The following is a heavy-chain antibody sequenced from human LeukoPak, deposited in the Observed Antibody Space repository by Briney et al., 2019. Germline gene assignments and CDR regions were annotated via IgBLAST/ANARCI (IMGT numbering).Heavy chain of an antibody. D-gene: IGHD3-22*01. CDR3: AKEDYYFDTSGYYGAADY. Sequence: GGSLRLSXAASGFTFSSYAMTWVRQAPGKGLEWVSTLSGSGGTTYYADSVKGRFTISRDNSKNTLYLQMNSLRAEDTAVYNCAKEDYYFDTSGYYGAADYWGQGTLVTVSS. J-gene: IGHJ4*02. V-gene: IGHV3-23*01. CDR2: LSGSGGTT. CDR1: GFTFSSYA.